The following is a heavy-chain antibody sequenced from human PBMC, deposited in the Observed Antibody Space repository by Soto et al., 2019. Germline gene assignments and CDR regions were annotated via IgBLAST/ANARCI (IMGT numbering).Heavy chain of an antibody. D-gene: IGHD3-16*01. V-gene: IGHV4-34*01. Sequence: ETLSPTCAVYSGSASGYYCRWNRQGPGRGRKRIGKINHGRSTTYNPCIEARVWNSVETSKNLFSLKLSSLTAAVSAVYCCARSITGGTYFHWGQGTPVTVSS. CDR2: INHGRST. CDR1: SGSASGYY. J-gene: IGHJ4*02. CDR3: ARSITGGTYFH.